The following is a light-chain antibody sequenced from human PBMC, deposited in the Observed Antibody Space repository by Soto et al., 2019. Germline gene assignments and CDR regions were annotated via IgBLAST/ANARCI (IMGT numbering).Light chain of an antibody. J-gene: IGKJ1*01. V-gene: IGKV1-39*01. CDR1: QSLSTC. CDR3: QQYHIWPSWT. CDR2: AAS. Sequence: DLRMNQSPSSLSASVGDRITITCRASQSLSTCLNWYQQKQRTAPKLLIFAASSLQSGVPTRFSGRGSGTDFTFTISSLQSEDFAVYYCQQYHIWPSWTSGQGTKV.